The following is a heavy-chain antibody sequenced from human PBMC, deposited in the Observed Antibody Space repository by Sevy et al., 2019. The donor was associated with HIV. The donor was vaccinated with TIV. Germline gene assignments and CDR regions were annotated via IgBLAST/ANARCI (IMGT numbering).Heavy chain of an antibody. CDR3: ARDGGGDYFDY. CDR1: GFSFSRYA. J-gene: IGHJ4*02. D-gene: IGHD3-16*01. CDR2: ISYDKVNT. V-gene: IGHV3-30*04. Sequence: GGSLRLSCAASGFSFSRYAMHWIRQAPGEGLESVAVISYDKVNTYHSDSVKGRFTISRDNSKNTLYLQMNSLRPEDTAVYYCARDGGGDYFDYWGQGTLVTVSS.